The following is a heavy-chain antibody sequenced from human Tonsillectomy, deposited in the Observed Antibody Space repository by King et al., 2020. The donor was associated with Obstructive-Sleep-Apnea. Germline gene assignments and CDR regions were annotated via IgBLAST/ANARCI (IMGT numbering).Heavy chain of an antibody. V-gene: IGHV3-72*01. Sequence: VQLVESGGGLVQPGGSLRLSCAASGFIFSDHHMDWARQAPGKGLEWGGRIRNQAYTYSTEYAASVKGSFTISRDDSNYSLYLQMNSLKTEDTAIYYCVRVWRGYYFDSWGQGTLVTVSS. D-gene: IGHD3-10*01. CDR2: IRNQAYTYST. CDR1: GFIFSDHH. J-gene: IGHJ4*02. CDR3: VRVWRGYYFDS.